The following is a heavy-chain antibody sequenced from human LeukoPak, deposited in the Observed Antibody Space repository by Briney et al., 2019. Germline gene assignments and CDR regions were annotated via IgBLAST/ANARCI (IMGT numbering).Heavy chain of an antibody. CDR3: ARDGGPGTTDAFDI. CDR1: GFTFSSYS. D-gene: IGHD1-1*01. J-gene: IGHJ3*02. CDR2: ISSSSSYI. V-gene: IGHV3-21*04. Sequence: GGSLRLSCAASGFTFSSYSMNWVRQAPGKGLEWVSSISSSSSYIYYADSVKGRFTISRDNAKNSLYLQMNSLRAEDTAVYYCARDGGPGTTDAFDIWGQGTMVTVSS.